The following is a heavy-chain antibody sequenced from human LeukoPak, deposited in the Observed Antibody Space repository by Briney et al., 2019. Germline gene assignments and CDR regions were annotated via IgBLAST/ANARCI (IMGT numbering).Heavy chain of an antibody. V-gene: IGHV1-8*01. Sequence: ASVKVSCKASGYTFTSYDINWVRQATGQGLEWMGWMNPNSGNTGYAQKFQGRVTTTRNTSISTAYMELSSLRSEDTAVYYCARFPSTYYYDSSGSVDYWGQGTLVTVSS. J-gene: IGHJ4*02. CDR3: ARFPSTYYYDSSGSVDY. CDR1: GYTFTSYD. CDR2: MNPNSGNT. D-gene: IGHD3-22*01.